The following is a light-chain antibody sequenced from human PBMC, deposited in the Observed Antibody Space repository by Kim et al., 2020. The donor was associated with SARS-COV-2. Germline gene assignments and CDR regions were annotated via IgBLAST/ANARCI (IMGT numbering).Light chain of an antibody. CDR2: KDN. J-gene: IGLJ3*02. CDR1: TPNIRNNL. Sequence: QRVTISCSGGTPNIRNNLVSWYQHHPGTAPKVLIYKDNKRPSGVPGRFSASKSGTSATLAITGLQTGDEGDYYCGTWDDRLDAGVFGGGTQLTVL. V-gene: IGLV1-51*01. CDR3: GTWDDRLDAGV.